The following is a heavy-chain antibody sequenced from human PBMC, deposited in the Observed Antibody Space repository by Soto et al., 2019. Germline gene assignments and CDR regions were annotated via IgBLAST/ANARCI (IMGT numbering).Heavy chain of an antibody. CDR3: ARISGGPIR. CDR1: GGSISGFY. J-gene: IGHJ4*02. V-gene: IGHV4-4*07. CDR2: IHTGGTT. Sequence: SETLSLTCTGSGGSISGFYWNWFRQPAGKGLEWIGRIHTGGTTNYKPSLRSRVTMSVDTSKNQFSLKLTSVTAADTAVYYCARISGGPIRWGQGTLVTVSS.